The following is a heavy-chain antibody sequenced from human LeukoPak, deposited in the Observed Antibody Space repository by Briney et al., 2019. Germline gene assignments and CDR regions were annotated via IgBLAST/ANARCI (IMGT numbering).Heavy chain of an antibody. Sequence: GGSLRLSCAASGFTFSNYWMNWVCQAPGKGLEWVANINQDASEKNYVDSVKGRFTISRDNAKNSLYLQMNSLRAEDTAVYYCARDRAMDDFWGQGTLVAVSS. CDR1: GFTFSNYW. CDR3: ARDRAMDDF. CDR2: INQDASEK. V-gene: IGHV3-7*03. D-gene: IGHD5-18*01. J-gene: IGHJ4*02.